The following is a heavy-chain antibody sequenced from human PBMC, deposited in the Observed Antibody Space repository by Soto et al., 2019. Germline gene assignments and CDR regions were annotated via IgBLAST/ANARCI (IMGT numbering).Heavy chain of an antibody. Sequence: PGGSLRVSCAASGFTVSSYHMSWVRQAPGKGLEWISVIYSAGSADFADSVKGRFTISRDNSKNTLYLQMSSLRPEDTAVYYCVKGEYYYDGSAYYPFDYWGQGRMVTVSS. J-gene: IGHJ4*02. D-gene: IGHD3-22*01. CDR1: GFTVSSYH. CDR3: VKGEYYYDGSAYYPFDY. CDR2: IYSAGSA. V-gene: IGHV3-66*01.